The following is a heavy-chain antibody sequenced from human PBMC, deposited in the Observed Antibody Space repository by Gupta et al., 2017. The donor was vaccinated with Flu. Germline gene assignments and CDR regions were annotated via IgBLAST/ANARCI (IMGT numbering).Heavy chain of an antibody. Sequence: QVRLQESSAGLVKSSQTLSLTCTVSGASISSSASYWTWSRLPAGKELEWIGRNWANGNTNYNPTHRNRVTISIDPASNKCSLRLTTVSAADTAVDFCAKEGDWNDAILDHWGQGTLVTVSS. CDR3: AKEGDWNDAILDH. D-gene: IGHD1-1*01. CDR2: NWANGNT. CDR1: GASISSSASY. V-gene: IGHV4-61*02. J-gene: IGHJ4*02.